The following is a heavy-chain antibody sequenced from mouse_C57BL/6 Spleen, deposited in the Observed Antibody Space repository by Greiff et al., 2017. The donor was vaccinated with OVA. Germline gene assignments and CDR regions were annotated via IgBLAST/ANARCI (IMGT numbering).Heavy chain of an antibody. J-gene: IGHJ4*01. CDR2: ISSGSSTI. Sequence: EVMLVESGGGLVKPGGSLKLSCAASGFTFSDYGMHWVRQAPEQGLGWVAYISSGSSTIYYADTVKGRFTISRDNANNTLFLQMTSLRSEDTAMYYWARDYYYGSSYYAMDYWGQGTSVTVSS. D-gene: IGHD1-1*01. V-gene: IGHV5-17*01. CDR1: GFTFSDYG. CDR3: ARDYYYGSSYYAMDY.